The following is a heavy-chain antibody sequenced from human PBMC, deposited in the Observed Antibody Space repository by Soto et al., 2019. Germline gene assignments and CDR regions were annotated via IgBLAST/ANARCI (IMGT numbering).Heavy chain of an antibody. D-gene: IGHD6-19*01. CDR3: ARRYGSVFDY. CDR1: GGSISSYY. CDR2: IYYSGST. J-gene: IGHJ4*02. Sequence: QVQLQESGPGLVKPSETLSLTCTVSGGSISSYYWSWIRQPPGKGLEWIGYIYYSGSTNYIPSLKSRVTISVDTSKNQLSLKLSSVTAADTAVYYCARRYGSVFDYWGQGTLVTVPS. V-gene: IGHV4-59*01.